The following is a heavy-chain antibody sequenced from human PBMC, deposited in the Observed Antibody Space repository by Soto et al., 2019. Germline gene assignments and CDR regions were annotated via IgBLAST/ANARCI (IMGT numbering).Heavy chain of an antibody. CDR2: IGPYGNSI. CDR1: GFSFRDYF. V-gene: IGHV3-11*01. Sequence: GESLKISCAASGFSFRDYFMSWLRQAPGKGLEWVSYIGPYGNSIYYADSVKGRFTLSRDDATKSLHLHMNSLRTDDTAVYYCARDDHTYGVYWGQGTPVTVSS. J-gene: IGHJ4*02. CDR3: ARDDHTYGVY. D-gene: IGHD2-21*01.